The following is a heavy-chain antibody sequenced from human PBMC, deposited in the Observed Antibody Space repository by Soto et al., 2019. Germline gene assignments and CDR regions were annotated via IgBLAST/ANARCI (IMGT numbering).Heavy chain of an antibody. V-gene: IGHV2-5*02. CDR1: GFSLSTSGVG. Sequence: QITLKESGPTLVKPTQTLTLTCTFSGFSLSTSGVGVGWIRQSPGEALEWLALIYWDDDKRYSPSLKSRLTNTRETSKNQVVLTMTNMDPVDTGTYYCAHSRGFGDLRVWGQGTTVTVSS. CDR2: IYWDDDK. J-gene: IGHJ6*02. CDR3: AHSRGFGDLRV. D-gene: IGHD3-10*01.